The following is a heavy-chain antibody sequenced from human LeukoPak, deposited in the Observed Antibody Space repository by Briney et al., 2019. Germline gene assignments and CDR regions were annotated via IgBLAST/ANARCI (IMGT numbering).Heavy chain of an antibody. CDR3: ARTKIVTWFDP. CDR2: IYSSGTT. J-gene: IGHJ5*02. CDR1: GGSISSGGYY. D-gene: IGHD2/OR15-2a*01. V-gene: IGHV4-31*03. Sequence: SETLCLTCTVSGGSISSGGYYWSWIRQHPGKGLEWIGYIYSSGTTYYNPSLKSRVTMSVDTSKNQFSLKLSLVTAADTAMYYCARTKIVTWFDPWGQGTLVTVSS.